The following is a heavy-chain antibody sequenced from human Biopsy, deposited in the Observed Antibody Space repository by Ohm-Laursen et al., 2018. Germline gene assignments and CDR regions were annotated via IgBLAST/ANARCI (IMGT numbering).Heavy chain of an antibody. V-gene: IGHV1-69*06. J-gene: IGHJ3*01. D-gene: IGHD6-19*01. CDR1: GGTFNGYG. Sequence: SSLKVSCKASGGTFNGYGINSVRQAPRQGLEWMGGIIPFFGTSDYAQTFQGRVTITADKSTSTSYMELTRLRSEDSAVYYFAAGTRYSSGLYNAFDFWGQGTMVTVSS. CDR3: AAGTRYSSGLYNAFDF. CDR2: IIPFFGTS.